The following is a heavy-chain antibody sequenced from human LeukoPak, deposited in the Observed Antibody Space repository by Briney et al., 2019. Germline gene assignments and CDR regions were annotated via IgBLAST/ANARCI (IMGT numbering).Heavy chain of an antibody. J-gene: IGHJ6*02. V-gene: IGHV1-46*01. CDR2: INPSGGST. CDR1: GYTFTSYA. CDR3: AREVGIVVVPAAIRPLSMDV. D-gene: IGHD2-2*01. Sequence: ASVKVSCKASGYTFTSYAMHWVRQAPGQRLEWMGIINPSGGSTSYAQKFQGRVTMTRDTSTSTVYMELSSLRSEDTAVYYCAREVGIVVVPAAIRPLSMDVWGQGTTVTVSS.